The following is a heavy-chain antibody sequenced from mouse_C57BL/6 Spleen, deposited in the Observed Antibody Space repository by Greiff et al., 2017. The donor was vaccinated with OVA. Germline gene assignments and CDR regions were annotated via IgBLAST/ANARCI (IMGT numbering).Heavy chain of an antibody. CDR1: GYTFTSYW. Sequence: QVQLQQPGAELVKPGASVKLSCKASGYTFTSYWMHWVKQRPGQGLEWIGMIHPNSGSTNYNEKFKSKATLTVDKSSSTAYMQLSSLTSEDSAVYYCASHYYGSSYVGAMDYWGQGTSVTVSS. D-gene: IGHD1-1*01. CDR2: IHPNSGST. V-gene: IGHV1-64*01. CDR3: ASHYYGSSYVGAMDY. J-gene: IGHJ4*01.